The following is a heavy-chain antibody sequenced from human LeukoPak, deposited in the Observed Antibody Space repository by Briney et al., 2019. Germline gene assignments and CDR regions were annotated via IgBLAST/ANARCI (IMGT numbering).Heavy chain of an antibody. V-gene: IGHV1-69*04. D-gene: IGHD2-2*01. J-gene: IGHJ4*02. CDR3: ATPYCSSTSCYAAGGDY. CDR1: GGTFSSYA. Sequence: SVKVSCKASGGTFSSYAISWVRQAPGQGLEWMGRIIPILGIANYAQKFQGRVTITADKSTSTAYMELSSLRSEDTAVYYCATPYCSSTSCYAAGGDYWGQGTLVTVSS. CDR2: IIPILGIA.